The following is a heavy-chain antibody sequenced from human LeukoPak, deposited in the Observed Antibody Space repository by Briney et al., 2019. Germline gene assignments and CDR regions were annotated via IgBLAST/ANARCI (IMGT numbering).Heavy chain of an antibody. CDR3: AKGPSDRAIDY. D-gene: IGHD1-26*01. CDR1: GFTVSSNY. Sequence: GGSLRLSCAASGFTVSSNYMSWVRQAPGKGLEWVSVIYSGGSTYYADSVKGRFTISRGNSKNTLYLQMNSLRAEDTAVYYCAKGPSDRAIDYWGQGTLVTVSS. V-gene: IGHV3-53*01. CDR2: IYSGGST. J-gene: IGHJ4*02.